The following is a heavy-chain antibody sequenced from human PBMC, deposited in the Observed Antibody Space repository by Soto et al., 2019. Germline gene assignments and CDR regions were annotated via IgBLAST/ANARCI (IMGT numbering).Heavy chain of an antibody. D-gene: IGHD2-2*01. V-gene: IGHV4-59*01. CDR1: GGSISSYY. Sequence: SETLSLTCTVSGGSISSYYCSWIRQPPGKGLEWIGYIYYSGSTNYNPSLKSRVTISVDTSKNQFSLKLSSVTAADTAVYYCARVRYCISTSCHGGWFDPWGQGTLVTVSS. CDR3: ARVRYCISTSCHGGWFDP. J-gene: IGHJ5*02. CDR2: IYYSGST.